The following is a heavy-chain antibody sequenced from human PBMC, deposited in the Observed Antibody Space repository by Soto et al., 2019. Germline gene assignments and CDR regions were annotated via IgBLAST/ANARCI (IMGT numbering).Heavy chain of an antibody. J-gene: IGHJ4*02. V-gene: IGHV3-30-3*01. CDR1: GFTFNYYA. CDR2: ISDGGSNK. Sequence: PGGSLRLSCAASGFTFNYYAMHWVRQAPGKGLEWVALISDGGSNKYYADSVEGRFTISRDNSENTLYLQMNSLGVEDTAVYYCARTPETGGYYHYFDYWGRGTLVTVSS. CDR3: ARTPETGGYYHYFDY. D-gene: IGHD3-22*01.